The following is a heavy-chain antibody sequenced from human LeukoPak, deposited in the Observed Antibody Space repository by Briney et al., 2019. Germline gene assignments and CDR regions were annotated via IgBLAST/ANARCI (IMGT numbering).Heavy chain of an antibody. CDR1: GFTFDDYA. Sequence: PGRSLRLSCAASGFTFDDYAMHWVRQAPGKGLEWVSGISWNSGSIGYADSVKGRFTISRDNAKNSLYLQMNSLRAEDTALYYCAKDKATMIVGSFDYWGRGTLVTVSS. J-gene: IGHJ4*02. D-gene: IGHD3-22*01. V-gene: IGHV3-9*01. CDR2: ISWNSGSI. CDR3: AKDKATMIVGSFDY.